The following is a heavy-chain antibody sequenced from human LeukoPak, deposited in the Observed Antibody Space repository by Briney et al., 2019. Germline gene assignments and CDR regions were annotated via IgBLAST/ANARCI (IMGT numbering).Heavy chain of an antibody. CDR1: GGSISNYY. J-gene: IGHJ5*02. CDR2: IYYSGST. CDR3: AREADYSGSYYFDP. D-gene: IGHD1-26*01. Sequence: PSETLSLTCTVSGGSISNYYWSWIRQPPGKGLEWIGYIYYSGSTYYNPSLKSRVTISVDTSKNQFSLKLSSVTAADTAVYYCAREADYSGSYYFDPWGQGTLVTVSS. V-gene: IGHV4-30-4*01.